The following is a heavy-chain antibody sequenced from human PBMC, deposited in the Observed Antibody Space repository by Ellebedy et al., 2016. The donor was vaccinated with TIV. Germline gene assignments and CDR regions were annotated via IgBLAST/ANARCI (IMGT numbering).Heavy chain of an antibody. D-gene: IGHD5-18*01. CDR2: IVGSGGSR. CDR3: AKDRNPGDGYWVFDF. CDR1: GFSFSSYA. J-gene: IGHJ4*02. Sequence: GESLKISCAASGFSFSSYAMSWVRQAPGKGLEWVSGIVGSGGSRYADSVKGRFTISRDNSKSTLDLQMSSLRAEDTAVYYCAKDRNPGDGYWVFDFWGQGTLVTVST. V-gene: IGHV3-23*01.